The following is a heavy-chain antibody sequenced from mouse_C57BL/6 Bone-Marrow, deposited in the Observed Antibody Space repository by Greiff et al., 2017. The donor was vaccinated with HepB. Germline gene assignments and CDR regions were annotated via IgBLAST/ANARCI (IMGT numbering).Heavy chain of an antibody. Sequence: AASGIDFSRYWMSWVRRAPGKGLEWIGEINPDSSTINYAPSLKDKFIISRDNAKNTLYLQMSKVRSEDTALYYCARPHYSNYWYFDVWGTGTTVTVSS. V-gene: IGHV4-1*01. J-gene: IGHJ1*03. CDR1: GIDFSRYW. CDR3: ARPHYSNYWYFDV. D-gene: IGHD2-5*01. CDR2: INPDSSTI.